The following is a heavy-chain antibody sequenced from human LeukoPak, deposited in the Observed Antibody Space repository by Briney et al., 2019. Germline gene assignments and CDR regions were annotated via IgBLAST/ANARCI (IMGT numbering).Heavy chain of an antibody. V-gene: IGHV1-3*03. J-gene: IGHJ6*03. D-gene: IGHD3-3*01. CDR3: ARARYESRIWPKSRYDYYYDMDV. Sequence: ASVKVSCKASGYTFTNYAMHWVRQAPGQRLEWMGWINGGTGNTKYSQEFQGRVTITRDTSASTAYMEVSSLRSEDMAVYYCARARYESRIWPKSRYDYYYDMDVWGKGTTVTVSS. CDR1: GYTFTNYA. CDR2: INGGTGNT.